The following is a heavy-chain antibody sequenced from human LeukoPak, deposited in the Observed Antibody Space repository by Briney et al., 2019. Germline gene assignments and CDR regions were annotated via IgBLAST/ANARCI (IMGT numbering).Heavy chain of an antibody. CDR3: ASTLVADNWFDP. V-gene: IGHV4-31*03. J-gene: IGHJ5*02. CDR1: GASISTGGYY. CDR2: IYYSGST. D-gene: IGHD2-15*01. Sequence: SQTLSLTCTFSGASISTGGYYWSWIRQHPGKGLEWIGYIYYSGSTYYNPSLKSRVTISVDTSKNQFSLKLSSVTAADTAVYYCASTLVADNWFDPWGQGTLVTVSS.